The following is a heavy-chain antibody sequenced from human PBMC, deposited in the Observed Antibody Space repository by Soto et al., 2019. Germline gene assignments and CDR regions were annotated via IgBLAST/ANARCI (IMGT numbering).Heavy chain of an antibody. D-gene: IGHD4-17*01. CDR1: GYSFTSYW. J-gene: IGHJ4*02. CDR3: ARDRSYALNPTYGDYVYYFDY. V-gene: IGHV5-51*01. Sequence: GESLKISCKGSGYSFTSYWIGWVRQMPGKGLEWMGIIYPGDSDTRYSPSFQGQVTISADKSISTAYLQWSSLKASDTAMYYCARDRSYALNPTYGDYVYYFDYWGQGTLVTVSS. CDR2: IYPGDSDT.